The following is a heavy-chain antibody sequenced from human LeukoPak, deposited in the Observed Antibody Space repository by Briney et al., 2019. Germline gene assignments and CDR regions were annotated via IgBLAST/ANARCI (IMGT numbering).Heavy chain of an antibody. CDR3: AKTVRYSGYDYLDY. J-gene: IGHJ4*02. CDR2: IKQDGSEK. D-gene: IGHD5-12*01. CDR1: GFTFSSYW. V-gene: IGHV3-7*01. Sequence: GGSLRLSCAASGFTFSSYWMSWVRQAPGKGLEWVANIKQDGSEKYYVDSVKGRFTISRDNAKNSLYLQMNSLRAEDTAVYYCAKTVRYSGYDYLDYWGQGTLVTVSS.